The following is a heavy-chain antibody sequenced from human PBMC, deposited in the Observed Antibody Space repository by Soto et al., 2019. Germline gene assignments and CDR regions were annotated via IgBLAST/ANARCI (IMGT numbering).Heavy chain of an antibody. J-gene: IGHJ5*02. CDR3: ARSTMVRGMTNWFDP. D-gene: IGHD3-10*01. V-gene: IGHV1-3*01. CDR1: GYTFTSYA. Sequence: ASVKVSCKASGYTFTSYAMHWVRQAPGQRLEWMGWINAGNGNTKYSQKFQGRVTITRDTSASTAYMELSSLRSEDTAVYYCARSTMVRGMTNWFDPWGQGTLVTVS. CDR2: INAGNGNT.